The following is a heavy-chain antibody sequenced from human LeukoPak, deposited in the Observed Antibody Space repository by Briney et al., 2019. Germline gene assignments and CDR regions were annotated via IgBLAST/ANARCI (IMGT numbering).Heavy chain of an antibody. CDR1: GGSIYSYY. D-gene: IGHD4-17*01. Sequence: SSETLSLTCTVSGGSIYSYYWSWIRQPPGKGLEWIGDIYFNGNTNYNPSLKSRVTISVDTSKNHFSLRLSSVTAADTAVYYCARHRDMTTVTRTTDAFDIWGQGTMVTVSS. V-gene: IGHV4-59*08. CDR2: IYFNGNT. J-gene: IGHJ3*02. CDR3: ARHRDMTTVTRTTDAFDI.